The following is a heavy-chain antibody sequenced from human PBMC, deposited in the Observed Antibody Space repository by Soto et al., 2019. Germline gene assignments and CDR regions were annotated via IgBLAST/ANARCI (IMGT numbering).Heavy chain of an antibody. J-gene: IGHJ4*02. CDR3: TRDLPYCSGGSCQKRYYFDY. V-gene: IGHV3-49*03. CDR1: GFTFGDYA. D-gene: IGHD2-15*01. Sequence: PGGSLRLSCTASGFTFGDYALSWFRQAPGKGLEWVGFIRSKPYGGTSEYAASVKGRFTISRDDSKSIAYLQMNSLKTEDTAVYYCTRDLPYCSGGSCQKRYYFDYWGQGTLVTVSS. CDR2: IRSKPYGGTS.